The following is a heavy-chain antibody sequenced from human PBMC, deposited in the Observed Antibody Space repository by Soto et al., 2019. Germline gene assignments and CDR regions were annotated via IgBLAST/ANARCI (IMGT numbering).Heavy chain of an antibody. D-gene: IGHD2-8*01. CDR1: GYTFGNYW. CDR3: ARHQGDCNGNSCTRRGWLDT. J-gene: IGHJ5*02. CDR2: IYPGDSET. V-gene: IGHV5-51*01. Sequence: GESLKISCTGSGYTFGNYWVAWVRQMPGKGLEWMGVIYPGDSETTYSPSFEGQVTISADKSISTAYLQWTSLKASDTAMYYCARHQGDCNGNSCTRRGWLDTWGQGTLVTVSS.